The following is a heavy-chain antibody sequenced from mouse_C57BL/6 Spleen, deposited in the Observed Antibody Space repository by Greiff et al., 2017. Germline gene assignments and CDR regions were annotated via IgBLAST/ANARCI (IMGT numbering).Heavy chain of an antibody. V-gene: IGHV1-63*01. CDR3: ARRGGSSYEDAMDY. Sequence: VKLMESGAELVRPGTSVKMSCKASGYTFTNYWIGWAKQRPGHGLEWIGDIYPGGGYTNYNEKFKGKATLTADKSSSTAYMQFSSLTYEDSAVYYCARRGGSSYEDAMDYWGQGTSVTVSS. CDR1: GYTFTNYW. D-gene: IGHD1-1*01. CDR2: IYPGGGYT. J-gene: IGHJ4*01.